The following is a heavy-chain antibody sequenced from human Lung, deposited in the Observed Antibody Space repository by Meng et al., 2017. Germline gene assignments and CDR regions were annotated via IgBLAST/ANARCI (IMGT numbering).Heavy chain of an antibody. J-gene: IGHJ4*02. CDR2: IYWDDDK. Sequence: QITLKESGPTLVKPTQTLTLTCTFSGFSLSTSGVGVGWIRQPPGKALEWLALIYWDDDKAYSPSLKSRLTITKDTSKNQVVLTMTNMDPVDTATYYCAHRRLIHSGNYGGGFDYWGQGTLVTVSS. D-gene: IGHD1-26*01. CDR3: AHRRLIHSGNYGGGFDY. CDR1: GFSLSTSGVG. V-gene: IGHV2-5*02.